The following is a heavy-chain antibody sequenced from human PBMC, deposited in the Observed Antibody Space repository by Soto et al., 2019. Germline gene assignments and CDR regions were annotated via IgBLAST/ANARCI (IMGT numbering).Heavy chain of an antibody. CDR2: ISWNSGSI. V-gene: IGHV3-9*01. CDR1: GFTFDDYA. CDR3: AKDSHSLTDQWLGGNAFDI. J-gene: IGHJ3*02. D-gene: IGHD6-19*01. Sequence: GGSLRLSCAASGFTFDDYAMHWVRQAPGKGLEWVSGISWNSGSIGYADSVKGRFTISRDNAKNSLYLQMNSLRAEDTALYYCAKDSHSLTDQWLGGNAFDIWGQGTMVTVSS.